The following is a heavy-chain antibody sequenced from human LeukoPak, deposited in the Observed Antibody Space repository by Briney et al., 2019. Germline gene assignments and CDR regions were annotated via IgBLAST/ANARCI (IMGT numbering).Heavy chain of an antibody. Sequence: PSETLSLTCTVSGGSISSYYWSWIRQPPGKGLEWIGYIYYSGSTNYNPSLKSRVTISVDTSKNQLSLKLSSVTAADTAVYYCASPTYYYDSSGSGAFDIWGQGTMVTVSS. J-gene: IGHJ3*02. V-gene: IGHV4-59*01. CDR3: ASPTYYYDSSGSGAFDI. CDR1: GGSISSYY. CDR2: IYYSGST. D-gene: IGHD3-22*01.